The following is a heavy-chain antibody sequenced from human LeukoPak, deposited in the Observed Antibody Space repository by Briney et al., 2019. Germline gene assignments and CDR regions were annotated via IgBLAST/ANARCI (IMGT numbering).Heavy chain of an antibody. D-gene: IGHD1-26*01. CDR2: LNSNGGAT. CDR1: GFTFGSYA. Sequence: GGSLRLSCAASGFTFGSYAMSWVRQAPGKGLEWVSSLNSNGGATYYSDSVKGRFTSFRDNSKNTVYLQMHSLTAEDTAVYYCAKATYSGSFPYFDYWGQGTLVTVSS. V-gene: IGHV3-23*01. J-gene: IGHJ4*02. CDR3: AKATYSGSFPYFDY.